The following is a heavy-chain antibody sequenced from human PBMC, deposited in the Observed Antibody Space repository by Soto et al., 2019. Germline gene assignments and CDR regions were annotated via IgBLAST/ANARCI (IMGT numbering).Heavy chain of an antibody. D-gene: IGHD2-8*01. Sequence: GGSLRLSCAASGFTFNMCWMHWVRQAPGTGLEWVCHVKIKVDGGTSDYAAPVKGRFTISRDDSRNSLYLQMSSLKTEDTPVYFCTTHKWLYSIPFDXWGQATMVTVSX. V-gene: IGHV3-15*07. CDR1: GFTFNMCW. CDR3: TTHKWLYSIPFDX. J-gene: IGHJ4*02. CDR2: VKIKVDGGTS.